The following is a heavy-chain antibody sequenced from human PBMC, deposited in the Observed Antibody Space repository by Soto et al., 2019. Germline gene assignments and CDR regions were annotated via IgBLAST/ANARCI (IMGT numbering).Heavy chain of an antibody. D-gene: IGHD2-15*01. J-gene: IGHJ4*02. CDR2: VSASGSIT. Sequence: EVQVLESGGGLVQPGGSLRLSCAASGFTFSSYDMNWVRQAPGKGLEWVSGVSASGSITSYADSAKGRFTISIDNAKNTVFLQMTGLRAEDTAVYFCAKGDCSGGRCYRGFDYWGQGTLVTVSS. CDR3: AKGDCSGGRCYRGFDY. V-gene: IGHV3-23*01. CDR1: GFTFSSYD.